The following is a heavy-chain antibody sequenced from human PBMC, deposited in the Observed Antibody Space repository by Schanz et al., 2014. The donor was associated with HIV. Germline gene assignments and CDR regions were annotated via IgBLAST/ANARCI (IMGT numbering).Heavy chain of an antibody. J-gene: IGHJ6*02. D-gene: IGHD6-6*01. CDR2: ISYDGSSH. V-gene: IGHV3-30-3*01. CDR3: ANTEFPYSSSSDYYYGMDV. Sequence: QVQVVESGGCVVQPGRSLRLSCAGSGFTFSSYAMHWVRQAPGKGLEWVAFISYDGSSHYSADSVKGRITISRDNSKKTLYLQMNSLRAEDTAVYYCANTEFPYSSSSDYYYGMDVWGQGTTVTVSS. CDR1: GFTFSSYA.